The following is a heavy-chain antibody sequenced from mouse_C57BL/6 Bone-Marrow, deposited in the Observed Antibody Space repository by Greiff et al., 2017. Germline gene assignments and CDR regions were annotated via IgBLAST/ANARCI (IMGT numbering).Heavy chain of an antibody. J-gene: IGHJ3*01. CDR1: GFTFSDYG. CDR3: ARGGYDGAAWFAY. D-gene: IGHD2-2*01. Sequence: EVKLEESGGGLVKPGGSLKLSCAASGFTFSDYGMHWVRQAPEKGLEWVAYISSGSSTIYYADTVKGRFTISRDNAKNTLFLQMTSLRSEDTAMYYCARGGYDGAAWFAYWGQGTLVTVSA. V-gene: IGHV5-17*01. CDR2: ISSGSSTI.